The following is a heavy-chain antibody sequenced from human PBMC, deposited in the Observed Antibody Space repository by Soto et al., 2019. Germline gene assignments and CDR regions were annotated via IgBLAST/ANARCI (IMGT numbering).Heavy chain of an antibody. CDR3: ARGLGYCSSTSCRPQYNWLDP. D-gene: IGHD2-2*01. Sequence: GGSLRLSCAASGFTFSSYAMHWVRQAPGKGLEWVAVISYDGSNKYYADSVKGRFTISRDNSKNTLYLQMNSLRAEDTAVYYCARGLGYCSSTSCRPQYNWLDPWGQGTLVTAPQ. J-gene: IGHJ5*02. CDR1: GFTFSSYA. CDR2: ISYDGSNK. V-gene: IGHV3-30-3*01.